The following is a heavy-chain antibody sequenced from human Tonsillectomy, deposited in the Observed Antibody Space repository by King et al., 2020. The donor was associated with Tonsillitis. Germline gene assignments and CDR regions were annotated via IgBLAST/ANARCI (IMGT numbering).Heavy chain of an antibody. D-gene: IGHD3-3*01. V-gene: IGHV3-23*01. Sequence: EVQLQESGGGLIQPGGSLRLSCAGSGFTFSSYAMSWVRQAPGKGLEWVSGISGSGGSTYYADSVKGRFAISRDNSKNTLYVQMNSLRAEDTAVYYCAKDRDFWSPHGMDVGGQGTTVTVSS. J-gene: IGHJ6*02. CDR2: ISGSGGST. CDR1: GFTFSSYA. CDR3: AKDRDFWSPHGMDV.